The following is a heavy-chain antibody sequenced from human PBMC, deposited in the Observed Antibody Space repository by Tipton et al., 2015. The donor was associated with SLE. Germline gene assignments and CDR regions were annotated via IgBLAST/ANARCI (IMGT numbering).Heavy chain of an antibody. CDR3: ARYLYYDFWSGPRYYMDV. CDR1: GGSISSGGYY. CDR2: IYYSGST. V-gene: IGHV4-31*03. Sequence: TLSLTCTVSGGSISSGGYYWSWIRQHPGKGLEWIGYIYYSGSTYYNPSLKSRVTISVDTSTNQFSLKLNSMTAADTAVYYCARYLYYDFWSGPRYYMDVWGKGTTVTVSS. D-gene: IGHD3-3*01. J-gene: IGHJ6*03.